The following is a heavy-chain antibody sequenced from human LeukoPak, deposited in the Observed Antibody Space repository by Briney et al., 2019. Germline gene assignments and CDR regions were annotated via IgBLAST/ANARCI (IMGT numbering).Heavy chain of an antibody. CDR3: AKGPPNWGYDY. CDR2: MSPNSGDT. CDR1: GYTFTSYD. D-gene: IGHD7-27*01. V-gene: IGHV1-8*01. Sequence: ASVKVSCKASGYTFTSYDFNWVRQATGQRPEWMGWMSPNSGDTGYAQKFQDRVTMTRNTSISTAYMELSSLRSDDTAVYYCAKGPPNWGYDYWGPGTLVTVSS. J-gene: IGHJ4*02.